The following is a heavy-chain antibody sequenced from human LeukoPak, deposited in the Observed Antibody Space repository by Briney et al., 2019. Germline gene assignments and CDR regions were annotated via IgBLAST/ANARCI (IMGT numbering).Heavy chain of an antibody. J-gene: IGHJ4*02. CDR3: AKDIRGRLAARYFDY. V-gene: IGHV3-23*01. CDR2: ISGSGGST. D-gene: IGHD6-6*01. Sequence: GGSLRLSCAASGFTFSSYSMSWVRQAPGKGLEWVSAISGSGGSTYYADSVKGRFTISRDNSKNTLYLQMNSLRAEDTAVYYCAKDIRGRLAARYFDYWGQGTMVTVSS. CDR1: GFTFSSYS.